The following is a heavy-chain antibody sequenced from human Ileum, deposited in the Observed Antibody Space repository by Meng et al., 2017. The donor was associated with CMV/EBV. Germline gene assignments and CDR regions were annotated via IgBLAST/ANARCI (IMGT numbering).Heavy chain of an antibody. CDR2: INSDGSSK. J-gene: IGHJ4*02. Sequence: TFRSSGMHGAGKRQGKGVGGVSRINSDGSSKSYADSVKGRFPISRDNAKNTLYLQMNSLRAEDTAVYYCARGPRNQLLEWLSDARIDYWGQGTLVTVSS. CDR3: ARGPRNQLLEWLSDARIDY. V-gene: IGHV3-74*01. D-gene: IGHD3-3*01. CDR1: TFRSSG.